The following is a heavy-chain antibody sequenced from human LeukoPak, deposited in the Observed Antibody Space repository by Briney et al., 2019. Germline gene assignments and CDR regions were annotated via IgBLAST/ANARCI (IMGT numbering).Heavy chain of an antibody. V-gene: IGHV1-46*01. CDR2: INPSGGST. Sequence: ASVKVSRKASGYTFTSYYMHWVRQAPGQGLEWMGIINPSGGSTSYAQKFQGRVTMTRDTSTSTVYMELSSLRSEDTAVYYCARDIVVVPAAMGMFGYYYYGMDVWGQGTTVTVSS. D-gene: IGHD2-2*01. J-gene: IGHJ6*02. CDR3: ARDIVVVPAAMGMFGYYYYGMDV. CDR1: GYTFTSYY.